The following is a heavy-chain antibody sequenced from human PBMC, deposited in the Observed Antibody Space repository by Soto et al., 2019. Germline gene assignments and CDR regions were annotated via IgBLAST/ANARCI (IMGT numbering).Heavy chain of an antibody. CDR2: ITSSGGNT. V-gene: IGHV3-23*01. J-gene: IGHJ4*02. CDR1: GFTFNNYA. Sequence: GGSLRLSCAASGFTFNNYAMSWVRQAPGKGLEWVSTITSSGGNTYYSDSVKGRFTISRDNSKNTLYLQMNSLRAEDTALYYCAKDLDGDYDFDCWGQGTLVTVSS. CDR3: AKDLDGDYDFDC. D-gene: IGHD4-17*01.